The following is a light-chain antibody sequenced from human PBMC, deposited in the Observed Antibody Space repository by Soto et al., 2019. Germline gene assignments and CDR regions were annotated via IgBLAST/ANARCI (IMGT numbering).Light chain of an antibody. CDR1: SSDVGGYKY. V-gene: IGLV2-8*01. J-gene: IGLJ3*02. Sequence: QPVLTQPPSASGSPGQSVTISCTGTSSDVGGYKYVSWYQQHPGKAPKLMIFEVSRRPSGVPDRFSGSKSGNTASLTVSGLQAEDEADYYCSSYAGRNTWVFGGGTKLTVL. CDR3: SSYAGRNTWV. CDR2: EVS.